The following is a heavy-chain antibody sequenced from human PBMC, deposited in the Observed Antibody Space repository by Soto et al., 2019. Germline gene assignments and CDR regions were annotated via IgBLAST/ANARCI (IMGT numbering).Heavy chain of an antibody. J-gene: IGHJ6*02. V-gene: IGHV3-53*02. Sequence: EVQVVETGGGLIQPGGSLRLSCTASGFTVSSDYMSWVRQAPGKGLEWVSVIYSGGTIYYADSVKGRFTISRDNSKNTLYLQMNNLRADDTAVYYCARLTVVRGVIAPPNYGMDVWGQGTTVTVSS. CDR2: IYSGGTI. CDR1: GFTVSSDY. CDR3: ARLTVVRGVIAPPNYGMDV. D-gene: IGHD3-10*01.